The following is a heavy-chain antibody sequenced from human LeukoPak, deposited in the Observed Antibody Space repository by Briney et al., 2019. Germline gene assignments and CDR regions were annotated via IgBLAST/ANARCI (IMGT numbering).Heavy chain of an antibody. CDR2: ISSSSSYI. V-gene: IGHV3-21*04. J-gene: IGHJ4*02. CDR1: GFTFSSYA. D-gene: IGHD6-13*01. Sequence: PGGSLRLSCAASGFTFSSYAMSWVRQAPGKGLEWVSSISSSSSYIYYADSVKGRFTISRDNAKNTLYLQINSLRAEDTALYYCAKGAYIAAAGTVDYWGQGTLVTVSS. CDR3: AKGAYIAAAGTVDY.